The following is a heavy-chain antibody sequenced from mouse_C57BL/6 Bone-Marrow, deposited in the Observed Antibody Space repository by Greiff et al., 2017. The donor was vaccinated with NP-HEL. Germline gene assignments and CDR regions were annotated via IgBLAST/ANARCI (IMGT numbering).Heavy chain of an antibody. J-gene: IGHJ2*01. CDR1: GYTFTDYY. V-gene: IGHV1-76*01. Sequence: QVQLQQSGAELVRPGASVKLSCKASGYTFTDYYINWVKQRPGQGLEWIARIYPGSGNTYYNEKFKGKATLTAEKSSSTAYMQLSSLTSEDSAVYFCARGDYYGSRDFDYWGQGTTLTVSS. CDR3: ARGDYYGSRDFDY. CDR2: IYPGSGNT. D-gene: IGHD1-1*01.